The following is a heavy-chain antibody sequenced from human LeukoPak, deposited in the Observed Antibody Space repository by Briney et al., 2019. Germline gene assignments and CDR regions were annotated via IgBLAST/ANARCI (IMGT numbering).Heavy chain of an antibody. D-gene: IGHD3-22*01. Sequence: GGSLRLPCAASGFTFSSYAMSWVRQAPGKGLEWVSAISGSGGSTYYADSVKGRFTISRDNSKNTLYLQMNSLRAEDTAVYYCAKGKWLLLFAPFDYWGQGTLVTVSS. J-gene: IGHJ4*02. V-gene: IGHV3-23*01. CDR2: ISGSGGST. CDR3: AKGKWLLLFAPFDY. CDR1: GFTFSSYA.